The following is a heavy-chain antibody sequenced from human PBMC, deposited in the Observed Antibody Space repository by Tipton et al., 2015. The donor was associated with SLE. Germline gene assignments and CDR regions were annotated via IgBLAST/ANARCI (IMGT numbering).Heavy chain of an antibody. V-gene: IGHV4-59*11. J-gene: IGHJ4*02. CDR1: GGSISSHY. D-gene: IGHD3-22*01. CDR3: ARDGYYYDSSGYYYWFDY. CDR2: IYYSGSS. Sequence: TLSLTCTVSGGSISSHYWGWIRQPPGKGLEWIGYIYYSGSSNYNPSLKSRVTISVDTSKNQFSLKLISVTAADNAVYYCARDGYYYDSSGYYYWFDYWGQGTLVTVSS.